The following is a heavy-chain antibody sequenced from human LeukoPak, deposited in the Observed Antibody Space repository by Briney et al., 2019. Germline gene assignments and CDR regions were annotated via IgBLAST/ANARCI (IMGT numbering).Heavy chain of an antibody. D-gene: IGHD3-3*01. Sequence: SETLSLTCTVSGGSISSSSYYWGWIRQPPGKGLEWIGSIYHSGSTYYNPSLKSRVTISVDTSKNQFSLKLSSVTAADTAVYYCAGYDFWSGYLFNFDYWGQGTLVTVSS. CDR1: GGSISSSSYY. J-gene: IGHJ4*02. V-gene: IGHV4-39*07. CDR3: AGYDFWSGYLFNFDY. CDR2: IYHSGST.